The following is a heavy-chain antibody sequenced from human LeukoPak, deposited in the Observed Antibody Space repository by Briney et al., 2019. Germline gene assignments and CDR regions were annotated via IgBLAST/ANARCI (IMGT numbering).Heavy chain of an antibody. CDR1: GDSISSSSYY. J-gene: IGHJ3*02. CDR3: ARRRPVYDYVWGSYRGDAFDI. Sequence: SETLSLTCTVSGDSISSSSYYWSWIRQPPGKGLEWIGEINHSGSTNYNPSLKSRVPISVDTSKNQFSLKLSSVTAADTAVYYCARRRPVYDYVWGSYRGDAFDIWGQGTMVTVSS. V-gene: IGHV4-39*07. CDR2: INHSGST. D-gene: IGHD3-16*02.